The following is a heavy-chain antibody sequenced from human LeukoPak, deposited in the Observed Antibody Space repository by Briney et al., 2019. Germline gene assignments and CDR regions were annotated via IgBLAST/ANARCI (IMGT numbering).Heavy chain of an antibody. D-gene: IGHD4-23*01. CDR2: IIPIFGTA. Sequence: SVKVSCKASGGTFNNHAINWVRQAPGQGLEWMGRIIPIFGTANYAQKFQDRVTISTDESTSTAYMELSSLRSEDTAVYYCASWGMATVVPTPFDYWGQGTLVTVSS. J-gene: IGHJ4*02. V-gene: IGHV1-69*05. CDR1: GGTFNNHA. CDR3: ASWGMATVVPTPFDY.